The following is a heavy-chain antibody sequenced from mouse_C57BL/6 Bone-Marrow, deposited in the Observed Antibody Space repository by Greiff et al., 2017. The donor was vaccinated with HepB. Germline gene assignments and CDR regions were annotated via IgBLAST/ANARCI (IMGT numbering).Heavy chain of an antibody. J-gene: IGHJ1*03. CDR2: ISYDGSN. CDR1: GYSITSGYY. V-gene: IGHV3-6*01. Sequence: DVQLQESGPGLVKPSQSLSLTCSVTGYSITSGYYWNWIRQFPGNKLEWMGYISYDGSNNYNPSLKNRISITRDTSKNQFFLKLNSVTTEDTATYYCARPYYYGSRYFDVWGTGTTVTVSS. D-gene: IGHD1-1*01. CDR3: ARPYYYGSRYFDV.